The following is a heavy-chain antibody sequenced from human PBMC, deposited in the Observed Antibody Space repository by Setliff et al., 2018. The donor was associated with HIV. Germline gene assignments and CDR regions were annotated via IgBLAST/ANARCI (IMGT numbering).Heavy chain of an antibody. CDR3: ARGHVGAFDI. CDR1: GFIFSTSW. J-gene: IGHJ3*02. V-gene: IGHV3-7*01. Sequence: PGGSLRLSCAASGFIFSTSWMSWVRQAPGKGPEWVANVKPDGSGIYYVDSVKGRFTISRGNAKNSLYLDMNSLRAEDTAVYYCARGHVGAFDIWGQGTMVTVSS. CDR2: VKPDGSGI.